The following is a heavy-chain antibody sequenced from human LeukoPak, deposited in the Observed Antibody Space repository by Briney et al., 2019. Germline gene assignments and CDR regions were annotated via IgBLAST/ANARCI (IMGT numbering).Heavy chain of an antibody. J-gene: IGHJ4*02. CDR1: GFTFSGYY. D-gene: IGHD5-18*01. CDR3: ARGGSSFGEYFDS. CDR2: ISSSGSTV. V-gene: IGHV3-11*01. Sequence: PGGSLRLSCAASGFTFSGYYMSWIRQAPGKGLEWVSHISSSGSTVYYADSVKGRFTISRDNAKKSLYLRMSSLRAEDTAVYYCARGGSSFGEYFDSWGQGTLVTVSS.